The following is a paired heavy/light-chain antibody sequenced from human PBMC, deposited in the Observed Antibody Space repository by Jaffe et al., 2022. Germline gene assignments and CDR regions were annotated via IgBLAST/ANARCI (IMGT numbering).Light chain of an antibody. CDR2: KIS. Sequence: IVMTQTPLSSPVTLGQPASISCRSSQSLVHSDGSTYLYWLQQRPGQPPRLLIYKISNRFSGVPDRFSGSGAGTDFTLKISRVEAEDVGVYYCMQGTQFPLTFGGGTKVEIK. J-gene: IGKJ4*01. CDR3: MQGTQFPLT. V-gene: IGKV2-24*01. CDR1: QSLVHSDGSTY.
Heavy chain of an antibody. CDR3: ATRFSPY. V-gene: IGHV3-23*01. CDR2: IRGGGDTT. J-gene: IGHJ4*02. CDR1: GLTLSSHA. Sequence: EVQLLESGGGLVQPGGSLRLSCVASGLTLSSHAMTWVRQAPGKGLEWVSGIRGGGDTTYYADSVKGRFTISRDNSKSTLYLEMNSLRAEDTAVYYCATRFSPYWGQGTLVTVSS.